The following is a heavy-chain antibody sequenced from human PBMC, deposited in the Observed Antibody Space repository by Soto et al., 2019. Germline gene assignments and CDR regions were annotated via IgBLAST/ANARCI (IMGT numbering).Heavy chain of an antibody. CDR2: ISSSSSYI. V-gene: IGHV3-21*01. CDR1: GVTFSSYS. CDR3: ARDGSSSSAYYYYYYMDV. D-gene: IGHD6-6*01. J-gene: IGHJ6*03. Sequence: EVQLVESGGGLVKPGGSLRLSCAASGVTFSSYSMNWVRQAPGKGLEWVSSISSSSSYIYYADSVKGRFTISRDNAKNSLYLQMNSLRAEDTAVYYCARDGSSSSAYYYYYYMDVWGKGTTVTVSS.